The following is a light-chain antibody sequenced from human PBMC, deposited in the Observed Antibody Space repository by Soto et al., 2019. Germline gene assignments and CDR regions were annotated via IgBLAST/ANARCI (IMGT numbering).Light chain of an antibody. CDR3: QQYGGSPRT. CDR2: DAS. V-gene: IGKV3-20*01. Sequence: IVLTKSPETVSLSPGESAPLSCWASQSVTTNLAWFQQRPGQTPRLLIYDASTRAPGVPARFSGRGSGADFTLTISSLEPEGFAVYYSQQYGGSPRTFGQGTRLEIK. J-gene: IGKJ5*01. CDR1: QSVTTN.